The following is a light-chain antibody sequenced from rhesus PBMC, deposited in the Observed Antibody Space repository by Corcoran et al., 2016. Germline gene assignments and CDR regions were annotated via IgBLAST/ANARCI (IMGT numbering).Light chain of an antibody. J-gene: IGKJ2*01. CDR2: AVS. CDR1: QSLLHSDGKTY. V-gene: IGKV2-104*02. Sequence: DIVMTQTPLSLPVTPGEPASISCRSSQSLLHSDGKTYLYWYLHKPGRSPQLLIHAVSNRASGVPDRFSGSGSCTDFTLKISRVESVDVGVYYCMHGLPFPYNFGQGTKVEIK. CDR3: MHGLPFPYN.